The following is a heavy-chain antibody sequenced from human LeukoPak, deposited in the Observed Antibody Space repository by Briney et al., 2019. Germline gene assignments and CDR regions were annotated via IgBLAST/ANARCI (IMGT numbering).Heavy chain of an antibody. CDR2: IYYSGRT. J-gene: IGHJ5*02. D-gene: IGHD4-17*01. V-gene: IGHV4-31*03. Sequence: PSQTLSLTCTVSGGSFSSGGYYWSWIRQHPGKGLEWIGYIYYSGRTYYNPSLKSRVTISVDTSKNQFSLKLSSVTAADPAVYHCARVRDGDYGYIGFDPWGQGTLVTVSS. CDR3: ARVRDGDYGYIGFDP. CDR1: GGSFSSGGYY.